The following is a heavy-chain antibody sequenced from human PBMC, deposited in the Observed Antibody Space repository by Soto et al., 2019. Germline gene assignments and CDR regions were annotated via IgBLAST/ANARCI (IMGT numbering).Heavy chain of an antibody. CDR1: GGSISSGGYY. Sequence: QVQLQESGPGLVKPSQTLSLTCTVSGGSISSGGYYWSWIRQHPGKGLEWIGYIYYSGSTSYNPSLKSRVTISVDTSKSQFSLKLSSVTAADTAMYYCARGGYYFSYGMDVWGQGTTVTVSS. CDR3: ARGGYYFSYGMDV. J-gene: IGHJ6*02. V-gene: IGHV4-31*03. CDR2: IYYSGST.